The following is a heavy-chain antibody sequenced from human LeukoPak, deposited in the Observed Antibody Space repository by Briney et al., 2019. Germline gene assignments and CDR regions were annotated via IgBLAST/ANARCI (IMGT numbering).Heavy chain of an antibody. CDR3: AKPRGAVAGTNYLDY. V-gene: IGHV3-23*01. Sequence: GGSLRLSCAASGFTFSSYALTWVRQAPGKGLEWVSTVTGGGGGTYYADSVKGRFTISRDNSQDTLYLQMDSLRAEDTAVYYCAKPRGAVAGTNYLDYWGQGTLVTVSS. CDR2: VTGGGGGT. CDR1: GFTFSSYA. D-gene: IGHD6-19*01. J-gene: IGHJ4*02.